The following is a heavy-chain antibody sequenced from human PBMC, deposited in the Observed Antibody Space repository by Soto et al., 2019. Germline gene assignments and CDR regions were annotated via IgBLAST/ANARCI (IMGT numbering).Heavy chain of an antibody. CDR3: ARRQDHYDFWSGYPRAFDI. Sequence: GGSLRLSCAASGFTFSSYWMSWVRQAPGKGLEWVANIKQDGSEKYYVDSVKGRFTISRDNAKNSLYLQMNSLRAEDTAVYYCARRQDHYDFWSGYPRAFDIWGQGTMVTVSS. D-gene: IGHD3-3*01. V-gene: IGHV3-7*01. CDR2: IKQDGSEK. CDR1: GFTFSSYW. J-gene: IGHJ3*02.